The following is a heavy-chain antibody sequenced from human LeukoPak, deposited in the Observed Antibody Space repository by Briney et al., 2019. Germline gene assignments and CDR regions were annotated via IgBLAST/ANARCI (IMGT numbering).Heavy chain of an antibody. CDR3: ARGDSSGWFPFGY. CDR1: GFTFSSYG. J-gene: IGHJ4*02. CDR2: ISYDGSNK. D-gene: IGHD6-19*01. V-gene: IGHV3-30*04. Sequence: GGSLRLSCAASGFTFSSYGMHWVRQAPGQGLEWVAVISYDGSNKYYADSVNGRFTISRDNSKNTLYLQMNSLRAEDTAVYYCARGDSSGWFPFGYWGQGTLVTVSS.